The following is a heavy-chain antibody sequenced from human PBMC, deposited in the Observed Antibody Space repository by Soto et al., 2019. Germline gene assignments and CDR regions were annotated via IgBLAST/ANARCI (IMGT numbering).Heavy chain of an antibody. V-gene: IGHV3-30-3*01. CDR3: ARGKQWLPEGYYYYYYGMDV. Sequence: LRLSCAASGFTFSSYAMHWVRQAPGKGLEWVAVISYDGSNKYYADSVKGRFTISRDNSKNTLYLQMNSMRAEDTAVYYCARGKQWLPEGYYYYYYGMDVWGQGTTVTVSS. J-gene: IGHJ6*02. CDR1: GFTFSSYA. D-gene: IGHD6-19*01. CDR2: ISYDGSNK.